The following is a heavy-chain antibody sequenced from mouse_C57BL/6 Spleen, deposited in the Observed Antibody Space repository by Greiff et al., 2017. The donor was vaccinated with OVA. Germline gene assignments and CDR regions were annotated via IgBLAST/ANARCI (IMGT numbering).Heavy chain of an antibody. CDR1: GYTFTDYY. CDR3: ARTPADWYFDG. J-gene: IGHJ1*03. Sequence: QVQLQQSGAELVRPGASVKLSCKASGYTFTDYYINWVKQRPGQGLEWIARIYPGSGNTYYNEKFKGKATLTAEKSSSTAYMQLSSLTSEDSAVYFCARTPADWYFDGWGTGTTVTVSS. V-gene: IGHV1-76*01. CDR2: IYPGSGNT.